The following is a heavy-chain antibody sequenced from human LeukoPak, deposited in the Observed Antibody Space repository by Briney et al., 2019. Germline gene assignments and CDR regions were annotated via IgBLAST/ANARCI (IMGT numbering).Heavy chain of an antibody. D-gene: IGHD3-10*01. CDR3: ARGGLWFGELLGGSFDY. J-gene: IGHJ4*02. CDR1: GGSISSYY. V-gene: IGHV4-59*01. CDR2: IYYSGST. Sequence: PSETLSRTCTVSGGSISSYYWSWIRQPPGKGLEWSGYIYYSGSTNYNPSLKSRVTISVDTSKNQFSLELSSVTAADTAVYYCARGGLWFGELLGGSFDYWGQGTLVTVSS.